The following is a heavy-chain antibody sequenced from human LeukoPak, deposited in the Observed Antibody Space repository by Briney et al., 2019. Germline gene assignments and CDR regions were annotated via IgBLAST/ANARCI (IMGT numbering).Heavy chain of an antibody. CDR3: ARVVGRAARRNYYYYMDV. CDR2: IYDSRST. V-gene: IGHV4-31*03. D-gene: IGHD6-6*01. J-gene: IGHJ6*03. Sequence: SQTLSLTCTVSGGSISSGCYYWSWIRQHPGKGLEWIGYIYDSRSTYYHPSLKSRVTISVDTSKNPFSLKLSSVTAAHTAVYYCARVVGRAARRNYYYYMDVWGKGTTVTVSS. CDR1: GGSISSGCYY.